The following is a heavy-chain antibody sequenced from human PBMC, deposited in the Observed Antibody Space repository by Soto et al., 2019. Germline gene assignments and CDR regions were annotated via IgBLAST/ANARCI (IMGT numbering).Heavy chain of an antibody. D-gene: IGHD6-6*01. Sequence: QVQLVQSGAEGKKPGASVKVSCKASGYTFTSYDFNCVRQATGQGLEWMGWMNPNSGNTGYAQKCQGRVTMPRNTSISTAYMELSSLRSEDTAVYYCARRGLSSSSTFRYFYYGMYALGQGSTVTVSS. CDR1: GYTFTSYD. J-gene: IGHJ6*02. V-gene: IGHV1-8*01. CDR2: MNPNSGNT. CDR3: ARRGLSSSSTFRYFYYGMYA.